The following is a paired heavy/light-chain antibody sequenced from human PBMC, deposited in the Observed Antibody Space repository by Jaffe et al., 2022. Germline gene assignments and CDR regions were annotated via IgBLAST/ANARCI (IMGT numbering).Heavy chain of an antibody. CDR3: ARDTGGMITFGGVIVEKSFDY. Sequence: QVQLVQSGAEVKKPGASVKVSCKASGYTFTSYGISWVRQAPGQGLEWMGWISAYNGNTNYAQKLQGRVTMTTDTSTSTAYMELRSLRSDDTAVYYCARDTGGMITFGGVIVEKSFDYWGQGTLVTVSS. CDR2: ISAYNGNT. V-gene: IGHV1-18*01. CDR1: GYTFTSYG. J-gene: IGHJ4*02. D-gene: IGHD3-16*02.
Light chain of an antibody. V-gene: IGLV3-25*03. Sequence: SYELTQPPSVSVSPGQTARITCSGDALPKQYAYWYQQKPGQAPVLVIYKDSERPSGIPERFSGSSSGTTVTLTISGVQAEDEADYYCQSADSSGTYDVVFGGGTKLTVL. CDR2: KDS. J-gene: IGLJ2*01. CDR3: QSADSSGTYDVV. CDR1: ALPKQY.